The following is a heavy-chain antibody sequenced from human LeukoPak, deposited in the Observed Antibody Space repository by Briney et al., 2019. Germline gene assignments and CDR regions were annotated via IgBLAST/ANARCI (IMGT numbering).Heavy chain of an antibody. Sequence: GGSLRLSCAASGFTFSSYWMSWVRQAPGKGLEWVANIKQDGSDKYYVDSVKGRFTISRDNAKNSLYLQMNSLRAEDTAVYYCTRDFSISRYHYWGQGTLVTVSS. CDR3: TRDFSISRYHY. J-gene: IGHJ4*02. D-gene: IGHD3-3*01. CDR1: GFTFSSYW. CDR2: IKQDGSDK. V-gene: IGHV3-7*01.